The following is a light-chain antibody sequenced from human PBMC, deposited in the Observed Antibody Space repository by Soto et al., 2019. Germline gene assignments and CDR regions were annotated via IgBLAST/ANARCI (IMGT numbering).Light chain of an antibody. J-gene: IGKJ5*01. Sequence: EIVLTQSPATLSLSPGERATLSCRASQSVISYLAWYQQKPGQAPRLLIYDASNRATGIPARFSGSGSGTDFTLPISSLEPDDFAIYYCQQRFNWPPLTFGQGTRLEIK. CDR3: QQRFNWPPLT. CDR1: QSVISY. CDR2: DAS. V-gene: IGKV3-11*01.